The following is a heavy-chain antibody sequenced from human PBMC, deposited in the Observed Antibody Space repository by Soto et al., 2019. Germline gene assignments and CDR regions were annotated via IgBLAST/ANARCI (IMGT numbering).Heavy chain of an antibody. CDR2: ISSSSSTI. CDR3: AREADYVNWFDP. Sequence: PGGSLRLSCAASGFTFSSHSMNWVRQAPGKGLEWVSYISSSSSTIYYADSVKGRFTISRDNAKNSLYLQMNSLRAEDTAVYYCAREADYVNWFDPWGQGTLVTVS. D-gene: IGHD4-17*01. V-gene: IGHV3-48*01. J-gene: IGHJ5*02. CDR1: GFTFSSHS.